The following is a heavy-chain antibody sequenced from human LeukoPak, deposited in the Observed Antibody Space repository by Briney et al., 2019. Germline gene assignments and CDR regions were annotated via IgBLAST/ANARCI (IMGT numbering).Heavy chain of an antibody. Sequence: GESLKISFQGSGYRFTSYWIGWVPQMPGKGLEWMGIIYPGDSDTRYSPSFQGQVTISADKSISTASLQWSSLKASDTAMYYCARYKVVQQGLRPYYYSGMDVWGQGTTVTVSS. J-gene: IGHJ6*02. D-gene: IGHD6-19*01. V-gene: IGHV5-51*01. CDR1: GYRFTSYW. CDR3: ARYKVVQQGLRPYYYSGMDV. CDR2: IYPGDSDT.